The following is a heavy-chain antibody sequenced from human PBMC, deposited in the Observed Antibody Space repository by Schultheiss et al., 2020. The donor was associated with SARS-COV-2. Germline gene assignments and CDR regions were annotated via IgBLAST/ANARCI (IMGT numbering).Heavy chain of an antibody. J-gene: IGHJ1*01. CDR3: ARGVVGAPSV. D-gene: IGHD1-26*01. CDR1: GGSMSSSTYY. Sequence: SETLSLTCTVSGGSMSSSTYYWGWIRQPPEKGLEWIGEINHSGSTNYNPSLKSRVTISVDTSKNQFSLKLSSVTAADTAVYYCARGVVGAPSVWGQGTLVTVSS. CDR2: INHSGST. V-gene: IGHV4-61*05.